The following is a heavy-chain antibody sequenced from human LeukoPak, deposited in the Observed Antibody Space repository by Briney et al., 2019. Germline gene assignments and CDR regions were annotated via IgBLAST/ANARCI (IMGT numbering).Heavy chain of an antibody. V-gene: IGHV1-24*01. Sequence: SVKVSCKVSGYTLTESSMHWVRQAPGKGLEWMGGFDPEDGETIYAQKFQGRVTMTEDTSTDTAYMELSSLRSEDTAVYYCATVSYGGDNWFDPWGQGTLVTVSS. CDR2: FDPEDGET. D-gene: IGHD4-23*01. CDR1: GYTLTESS. J-gene: IGHJ5*02. CDR3: ATVSYGGDNWFDP.